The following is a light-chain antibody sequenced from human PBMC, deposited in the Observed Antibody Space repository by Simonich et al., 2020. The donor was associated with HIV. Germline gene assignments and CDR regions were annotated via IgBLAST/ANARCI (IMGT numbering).Light chain of an antibody. J-gene: IGLJ2*01. V-gene: IGLV2-14*01. Sequence: QSALTQPVSVSGSPGQSITISCTGTSSDVGGYNYVSWYQQHPGKAPKLMIYDVSKRPSGVSNRFSGSKSGNTASLTISGLQAEDEADYYCSSYTSSSNVVFGGGTKLTVL. CDR1: SSDVGGYNY. CDR2: DVS. CDR3: SSYTSSSNVV.